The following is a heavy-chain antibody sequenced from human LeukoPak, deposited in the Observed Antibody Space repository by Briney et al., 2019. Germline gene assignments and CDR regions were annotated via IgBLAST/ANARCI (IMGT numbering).Heavy chain of an antibody. CDR3: ASSLSSSWYVFDY. V-gene: IGHV4-34*01. CDR2: INHSGST. J-gene: IGHJ4*02. D-gene: IGHD6-13*01. Sequence: SETLSLTCAVYSGSFSGYYWSWIRQPPGKGLDWIGEINHSGSTNYNPSLKSRVTISVDTSKNQFSLKLSSVTAADTAVYYCASSLSSSWYVFDYWGQGTLVTVSS. CDR1: SGSFSGYY.